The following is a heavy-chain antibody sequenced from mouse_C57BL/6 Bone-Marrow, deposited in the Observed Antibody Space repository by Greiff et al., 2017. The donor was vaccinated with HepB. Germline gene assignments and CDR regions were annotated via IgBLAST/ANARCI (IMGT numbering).Heavy chain of an antibody. J-gene: IGHJ3*01. CDR3: TRERDYDGSFAY. CDR1: GFTFSSYA. D-gene: IGHD2-4*01. V-gene: IGHV5-9-1*02. Sequence: EVMLVESGEGLVKPGGSLKLSCAASGFTFSSYAMSWVRQTPEKRLEWVAYISSGGDYIYYADTVKGRFTISRDNARNTLYLQMSSLKSEDTAMYYCTRERDYDGSFAYWGQGTLVTVSA. CDR2: ISSGGDYI.